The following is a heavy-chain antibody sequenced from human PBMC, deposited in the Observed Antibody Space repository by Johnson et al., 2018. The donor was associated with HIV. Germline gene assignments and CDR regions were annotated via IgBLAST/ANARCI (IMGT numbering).Heavy chain of an antibody. CDR3: AKGGAGLIWFGLMTFDI. D-gene: IGHD3-10*01. CDR1: GFTFSSYA. Sequence: QVQLVESGGGVVQPGGSLRLSCAASGFTFSSYAMHWVRQAPGEGLEWVALISYDGSNKYYADSVKGRFSISRDNSKNTLYLQMNSLRAEDTAVYYCAKGGAGLIWFGLMTFDIWGQGTMVTVSS. J-gene: IGHJ3*02. V-gene: IGHV3-30-3*01. CDR2: ISYDGSNK.